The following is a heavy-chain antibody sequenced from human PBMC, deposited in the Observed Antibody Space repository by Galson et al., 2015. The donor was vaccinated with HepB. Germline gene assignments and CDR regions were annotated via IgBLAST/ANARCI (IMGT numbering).Heavy chain of an antibody. V-gene: IGHV3-48*04. Sequence: SLRLSCAASGFTFSSYSMNWVRQAPGKGLEWVSYISSSSSTIYYADSVKGRFTISRDNAKNSLYLQMNSLRAEDTAVYYCATWIGWGDIAAAGTSLKNSDYWGQGTLVTVSS. CDR3: ATWIGWGDIAAAGTSLKNSDY. CDR1: GFTFSSYS. D-gene: IGHD6-13*01. J-gene: IGHJ4*02. CDR2: ISSSSSTI.